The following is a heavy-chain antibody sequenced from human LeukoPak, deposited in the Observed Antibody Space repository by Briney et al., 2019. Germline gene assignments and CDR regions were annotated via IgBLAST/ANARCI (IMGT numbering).Heavy chain of an antibody. V-gene: IGHV4-30-4*01. CDR3: ARPYYYDSRINP. J-gene: IGHJ5*02. CDR2: TYYSGST. Sequence: SQTLSLTCTVSGVSISSGDYYWSWVRQPPGKGLEWIGYTYYSGSTYYNPSLKSRVTISVDTSKNQFSLKLSSVTAADTALYYCARPYYYDSRINPWGQGTRVTVSS. CDR1: GVSISSGDYY. D-gene: IGHD3-22*01.